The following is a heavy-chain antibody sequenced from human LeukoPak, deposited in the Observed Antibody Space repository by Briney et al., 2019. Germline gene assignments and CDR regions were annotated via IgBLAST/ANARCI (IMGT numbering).Heavy chain of an antibody. CDR2: ISYDGSNK. Sequence: GGSLRLSCAASGFTFSSYAMHWVRQAPGKGLEWVAVISYDGSNKYYADSVKGRFTISRDNSKNTLYLQMNSLRAEDTAVYYCARSVVPAAQIDYWGQGTLATVSS. CDR3: ARSVVPAAQIDY. J-gene: IGHJ4*02. D-gene: IGHD2-2*01. CDR1: GFTFSSYA. V-gene: IGHV3-30-3*01.